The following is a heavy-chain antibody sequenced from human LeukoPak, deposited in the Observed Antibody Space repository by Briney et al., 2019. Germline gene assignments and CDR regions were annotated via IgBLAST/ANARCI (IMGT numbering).Heavy chain of an antibody. CDR1: GFTFSGSA. Sequence: GGSLRLSCEASGFTFSGSAMHWVRQASGKGLEWVGRIRSTTDTAYAASVKGRFTISRDDSKNTAYLQMNSLKTEDTAVYYCTRLRHSNTDYYYYYGMDVWGQGTMVTVSS. D-gene: IGHD2/OR15-2a*01. J-gene: IGHJ6*02. CDR3: TRLRHSNTDYYYYYGMDV. CDR2: IRSTTDT. V-gene: IGHV3-73*01.